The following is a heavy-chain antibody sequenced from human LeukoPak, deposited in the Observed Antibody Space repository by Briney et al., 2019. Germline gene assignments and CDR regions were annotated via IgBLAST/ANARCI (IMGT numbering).Heavy chain of an antibody. Sequence: GGSLRLSCAASGFTFSSYWMNWARRAPGKGLEWVASINHNGNVNYYVDSVKGRFTISRDNGKNSLYFQMGNLRTGDKAVYFLARGGGFGLWGQGATVTVSS. CDR1: GFTFSSYW. V-gene: IGHV3-7*03. CDR2: INHNGNVN. J-gene: IGHJ6*02. D-gene: IGHD2-15*01. CDR3: ARGGGFGL.